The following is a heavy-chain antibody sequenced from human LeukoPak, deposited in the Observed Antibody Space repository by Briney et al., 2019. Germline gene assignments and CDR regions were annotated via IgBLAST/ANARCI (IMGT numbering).Heavy chain of an antibody. J-gene: IGHJ4*02. V-gene: IGHV3-30*18. D-gene: IGHD6-19*01. CDR3: AKDLEAVAGTGNPFDY. CDR2: TSYDGSNK. CDR1: GFTFSSYG. Sequence: GGSLRLSCAASGFTFSSYGMHWVRQAPGKGLEWVALTSYDGSNKYYADSVKGRFTISRDNSKNTLYLQMNSLRAEDTAVYYCAKDLEAVAGTGNPFDYWGQGTLVTVSS.